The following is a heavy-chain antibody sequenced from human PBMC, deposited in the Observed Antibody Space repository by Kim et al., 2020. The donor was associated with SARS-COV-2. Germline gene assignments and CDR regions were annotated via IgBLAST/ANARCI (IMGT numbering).Heavy chain of an antibody. D-gene: IGHD1-1*01. CDR1: GFSFTDYA. CDR3: LIRDVNNDFDY. V-gene: IGHV3-23*01. Sequence: GGSLRLSCAASGFSFTDYAMTWVRQAPGKGLEWVSSITGSGGTTHYTDSVRGRSTVSKDISKNTLYLQMNSLRVEDTAVYYCLIRDVNNDFDYWGQGTLVTVSS. CDR2: ITGSGGTT. J-gene: IGHJ4*02.